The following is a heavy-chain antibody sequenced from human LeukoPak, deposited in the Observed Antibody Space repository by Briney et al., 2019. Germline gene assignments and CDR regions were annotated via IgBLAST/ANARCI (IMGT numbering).Heavy chain of an antibody. V-gene: IGHV3-7*01. CDR3: ARGRYSSRSGGYYFDI. D-gene: IGHD2-2*01. Sequence: QTGGSLRLSCAASGFTVSSNYMSWVRQAPGKGLEWVANIKKDGIEKYYVESVKGRFTISRDNAKNSLYLQMNSLRAEDTAVYHCARGRYSSRSGGYYFDIWGQGTLVTVSS. CDR2: IKKDGIEK. J-gene: IGHJ4*02. CDR1: GFTVSSNY.